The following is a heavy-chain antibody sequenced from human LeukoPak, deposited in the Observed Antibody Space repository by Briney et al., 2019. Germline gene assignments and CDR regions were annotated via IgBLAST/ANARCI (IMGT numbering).Heavy chain of an antibody. CDR1: GGSFSGYY. V-gene: IGHV4-34*01. CDR2: INHSGST. CDR3: AGATPSIAARQCFFDY. D-gene: IGHD6-6*01. J-gene: IGHJ4*02. Sequence: SETLSLTCAVYGGSFSGYYWSWIRQPPGKGLEWIGEINHSGSTNYNPSLKSRVTISVDTSKNQFSLKLSSVTAADTAVYYCAGATPSIAARQCFFDYWGQGTLVTVSS.